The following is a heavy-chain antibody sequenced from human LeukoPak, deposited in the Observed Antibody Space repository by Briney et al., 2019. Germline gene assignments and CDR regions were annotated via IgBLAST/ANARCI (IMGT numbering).Heavy chain of an antibody. CDR2: ISGSGGST. CDR1: GFTFSSYA. Sequence: GGSLSLSCAASGFTFSSYAMSWVRQAPGKGLEWVSAISGSGGSTYYADSVKGRFTISRDNSKNTLYLQMNSLRAEDTAVYYCAKDLDYYGSGSPDYWGQGTLVTVSS. D-gene: IGHD3-10*01. V-gene: IGHV3-23*01. J-gene: IGHJ4*02. CDR3: AKDLDYYGSGSPDY.